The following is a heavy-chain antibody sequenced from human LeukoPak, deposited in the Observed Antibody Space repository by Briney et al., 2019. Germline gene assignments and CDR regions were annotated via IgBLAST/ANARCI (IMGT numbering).Heavy chain of an antibody. CDR3: ARSQNYYGSGDY. D-gene: IGHD3-10*01. J-gene: IGHJ4*02. CDR2: IYYTGST. V-gene: IGHV4-61*01. CDR1: GDSFSNGNYY. Sequence: SETLSLTCTVSGDSFSNGNYYWSWLRQPPGKALEWIGYIYYTGSTYYNPSPEGRVTVSVDTSRNRFSVKLSSVTAADTAVYYCARSQNYYGSGDYWSQGTLVTVSS.